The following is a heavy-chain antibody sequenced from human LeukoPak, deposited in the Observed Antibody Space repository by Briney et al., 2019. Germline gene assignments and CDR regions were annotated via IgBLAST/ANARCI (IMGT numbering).Heavy chain of an antibody. CDR3: ARDRRIAVAGTRPTFGY. CDR1: GYTFTGYY. J-gene: IGHJ4*02. Sequence: ASVKVSCKASGYTFTGYYMHWVRQAPGQGLEWMGWINPNSGGTNYAQKFQGRVTMTRDTSISTAYMELSRLRSDDTAVYYCARDRRIAVAGTRPTFGYWGQGTLVTVSS. D-gene: IGHD6-19*01. V-gene: IGHV1-2*02. CDR2: INPNSGGT.